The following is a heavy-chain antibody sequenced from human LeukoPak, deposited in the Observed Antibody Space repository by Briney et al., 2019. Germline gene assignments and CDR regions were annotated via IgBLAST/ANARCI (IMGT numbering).Heavy chain of an antibody. CDR1: GFTFSSYG. V-gene: IGHV3-33*01. Sequence: PGRSLRLSCAASGFTFSSYGMHWVRQAPGQGLEWVAVIWYDGSNKYYADSVKGRFTISRDNSKNTLYLQMNSLRAEDTAVYYCALGNAGGYYGMDVWGQGTTVTVSS. D-gene: IGHD4-23*01. CDR3: ALGNAGGYYGMDV. J-gene: IGHJ6*02. CDR2: IWYDGSNK.